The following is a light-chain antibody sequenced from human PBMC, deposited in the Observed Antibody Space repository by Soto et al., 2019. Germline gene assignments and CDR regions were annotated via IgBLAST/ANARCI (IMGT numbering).Light chain of an antibody. CDR2: GES. J-gene: IGKJ1*01. CDR3: QQYGSSMWT. V-gene: IGKV3-20*01. CDR1: QSVSSAY. Sequence: ELVLTQSPCTLSLSPGERATLSCRASQSVSSAYSAWYQQKRGQAPRLLIYGESIRATGIPDRFSGSGSGTDFTLTINKLEPEDFAVYYCQQYGSSMWTFGQGTKVDIK.